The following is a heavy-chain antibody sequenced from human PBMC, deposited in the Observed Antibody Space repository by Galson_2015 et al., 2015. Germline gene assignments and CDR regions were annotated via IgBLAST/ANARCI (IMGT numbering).Heavy chain of an antibody. CDR2: IWHDGSNK. V-gene: IGHV3-33*01. CDR3: PRDAGAEPWNFEH. J-gene: IGHJ1*01. D-gene: IGHD2-8*02. CDR1: GFIFSNFA. Sequence: SLRLSCAASGFIFSNFAMHWVRQAPGKGLEWVAVIWHDGSNKYYADSVKGRFTISRDNSKNTVYLQMNSLRAEDTAVYYCPRDAGAEPWNFEHRGQGSLVTVSS.